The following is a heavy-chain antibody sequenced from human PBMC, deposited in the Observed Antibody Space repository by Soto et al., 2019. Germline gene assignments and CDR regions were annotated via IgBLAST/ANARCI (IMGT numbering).Heavy chain of an antibody. CDR2: IYADGGT. CDR1: VGSVTSYY. J-gene: IGHJ6*02. D-gene: IGHD6-25*01. CDR3: VRDERDYYYGPDV. V-gene: IGHV4-4*07. Sequence: PSETLSLTCSISVGSVTSYYWSWIRQPAGKGLKWIGRIYADGGTTYNPSLKGRVAMSVASSKTQFSLKLSSVTAADTAVYYCVRDERDYYYGPDVWGRGTTVTVSS.